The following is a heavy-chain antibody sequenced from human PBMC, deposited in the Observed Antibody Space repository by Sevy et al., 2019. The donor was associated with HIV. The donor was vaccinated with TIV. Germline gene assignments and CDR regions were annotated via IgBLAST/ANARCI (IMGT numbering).Heavy chain of an antibody. CDR1: GFTFSSYG. CDR3: AKELWSPDDNWFDT. D-gene: IGHD3-10*01. CDR2: ISYDGSNK. Sequence: GGSLRLSCSASGFTFSSYGMHWVSQAPGKGLEWVAVISYDGSNKYYADSVKGLVTISRDNSKNMLYLQMNSMRAEDTVVYYCAKELWSPDDNWFDTWGQGTLVTVSS. J-gene: IGHJ5*02. V-gene: IGHV3-30*18.